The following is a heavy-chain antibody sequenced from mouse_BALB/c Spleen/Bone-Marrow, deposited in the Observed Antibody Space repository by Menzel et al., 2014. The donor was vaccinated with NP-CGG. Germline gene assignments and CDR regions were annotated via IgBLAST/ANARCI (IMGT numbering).Heavy chain of an antibody. D-gene: IGHD1-1*01. Sequence: QVQLQQSGAELVRPGASVKLSCKASGYTFTSYWINWVKQRPGQGLEWIGNIYPSDSYTNYNQKFKDKATLTVDKSSSPAYMQLSSPTSEDSAVYYCTRPYGSSYEYYFDYWGQGTTLTVSS. CDR1: GYTFTSYW. CDR2: IYPSDSYT. J-gene: IGHJ2*01. V-gene: IGHV1-69*02. CDR3: TRPYGSSYEYYFDY.